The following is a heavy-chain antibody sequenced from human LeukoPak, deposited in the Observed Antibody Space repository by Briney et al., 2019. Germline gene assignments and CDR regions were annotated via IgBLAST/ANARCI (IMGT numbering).Heavy chain of an antibody. CDR3: AKAFYSDYGIVDY. CDR2: INPNSGGT. J-gene: IGHJ4*02. CDR1: GYTFTGYY. Sequence: ASVKVSCKASGYTFTGYYMHWVRQAPGQGLEWMGWINPNSGGTNYAQKFQGRVTMTRDTSISTAYMELSRLRADDTAVYYCAKAFYSDYGIVDYWGQGTLVTVSS. V-gene: IGHV1-2*02. D-gene: IGHD4-11*01.